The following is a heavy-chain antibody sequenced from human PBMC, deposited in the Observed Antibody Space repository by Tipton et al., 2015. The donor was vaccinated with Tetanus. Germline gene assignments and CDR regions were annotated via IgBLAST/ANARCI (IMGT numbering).Heavy chain of an antibody. CDR1: GVSIGSYY. CDR3: ARDHRLSASYAGWFDP. Sequence: LRLSCTVSGVSIGSYYWSWIRQPPGKGLEWIGYLSYIGTTNYNPSLESRVTISSDTSRNQFSLRLKSVTPADTAMYYCARDHRLSASYAGWFDPWGQGTLVTVSS. V-gene: IGHV4-59*01. J-gene: IGHJ5*02. D-gene: IGHD2-8*01. CDR2: LSYIGTT.